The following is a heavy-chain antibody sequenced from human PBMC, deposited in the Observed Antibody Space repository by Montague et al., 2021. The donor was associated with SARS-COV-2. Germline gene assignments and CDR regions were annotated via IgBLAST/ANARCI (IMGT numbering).Heavy chain of an antibody. D-gene: IGHD5-12*01. V-gene: IGHV3-53*01. J-gene: IGHJ4*02. Sequence: SLRLSCPASGFTVSSNYMSWVRQAPGKGLEWVSVIYSGGSTYYADSVKGRFTISRDNSKNTLYLQMNSLRAEDTAVYYCARGGKYSGYGSLDSWGQGTLVTVSS. CDR1: GFTVSSNY. CDR3: ARGGKYSGYGSLDS. CDR2: IYSGGST.